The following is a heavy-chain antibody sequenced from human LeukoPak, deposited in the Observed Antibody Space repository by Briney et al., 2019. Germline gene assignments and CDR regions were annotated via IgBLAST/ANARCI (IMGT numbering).Heavy chain of an antibody. V-gene: IGHV3-15*01. CDR1: GFTFSNAW. Sequence: GGSLRLSCAASGFTFSNAWMSWVRQAPGKGLEWVGRIKSKTDGETTDYAAPVKGRFTISRDDSKNTLYLHLNSLKTEDTAVYYCTTAPAAFDIWGQGTMVIVSS. CDR3: TTAPAAFDI. D-gene: IGHD2-2*01. J-gene: IGHJ3*02. CDR2: IKSKTDGETT.